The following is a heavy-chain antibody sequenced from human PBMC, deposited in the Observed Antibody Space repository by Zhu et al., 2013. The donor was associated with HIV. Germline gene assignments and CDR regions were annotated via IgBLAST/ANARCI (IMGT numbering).Heavy chain of an antibody. CDR1: GYSFTAYY. CDR3: ARDGTGTLEMASYYYYGMDV. D-gene: IGHD1-7*01. V-gene: IGHV1-2*02. CDR2: INPNSADT. Sequence: QVQLVQSGAEVKKPGASVKVSCKASGYSFTAYYLHWVRQAPGQGLEWMGWINPNSADTKFAQKFQGRITMTRDTSISTAYMELSRLRSDDTAVYYCARDGTGTLEMASYYYYGMDVWGQGTTVTVSS. J-gene: IGHJ6*02.